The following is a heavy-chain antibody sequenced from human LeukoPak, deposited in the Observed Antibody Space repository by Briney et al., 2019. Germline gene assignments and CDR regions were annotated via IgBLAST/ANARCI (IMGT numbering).Heavy chain of an antibody. CDR1: GGSISSYS. J-gene: IGHJ3*02. CDR3: AREGSAFDI. V-gene: IGHV4-4*07. Sequence: PSETLSLTCTVSGGSISSYSWSWIRQPAGKGLEWIGRIFASGSTKYNPSLKSRVTMSVGTSKKQFSLKLSSVTAADTAVYYCAREGSAFDIWGQGTMVTVSS. CDR2: IFASGST.